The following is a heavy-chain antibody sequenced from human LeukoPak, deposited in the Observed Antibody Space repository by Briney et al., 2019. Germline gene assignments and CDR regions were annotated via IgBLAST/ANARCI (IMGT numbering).Heavy chain of an antibody. CDR1: GYTFTSYG. J-gene: IGHJ4*02. CDR2: ISAYNGNT. CDR3: ARDWDRIQLWPDAFDY. Sequence: ASVKVSCKGSGYTFTSYGISWVRQAPGQGLEWVGWISAYNGNTNYAQKVQGRVTMTTDTSTSTAYMELRSLRSDDTAVYYCARDWDRIQLWPDAFDYWGQGTLVTVSS. V-gene: IGHV1-18*01. D-gene: IGHD5-18*01.